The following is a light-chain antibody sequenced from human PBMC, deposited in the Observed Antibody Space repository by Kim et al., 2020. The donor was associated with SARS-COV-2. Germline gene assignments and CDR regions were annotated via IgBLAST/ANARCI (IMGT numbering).Light chain of an antibody. J-gene: IGKJ4*01. CDR3: QQYASYPLT. CDR1: HSFSDF. Sequence: AFVGDRVTITCRDSHSFSDFLAWYQQKPGKAPNLLIYKASSLESGVPSRFSGSASGTEFTLTISSLQPDDFSTYYCQQYASYPLTFGGGTKVDIK. V-gene: IGKV1-5*03. CDR2: KAS.